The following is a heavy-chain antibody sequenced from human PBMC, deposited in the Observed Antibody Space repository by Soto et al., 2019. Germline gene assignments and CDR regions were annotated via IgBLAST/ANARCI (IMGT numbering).Heavy chain of an antibody. CDR1: GFTFTTYW. CDR2: IKNDGSSI. D-gene: IGHD6-19*01. Sequence: GGSLSLSCAASGFTFTTYWMHWIRQAPGKGLVWVSRIKNDGSSISYADSVKGRFTISRDNGKNTLYLQMNSLRADDTAVYYCAREKAEAGISFDFWTRGTPVTVSS. CDR3: AREKAEAGISFDF. V-gene: IGHV3-74*01. J-gene: IGHJ4*02.